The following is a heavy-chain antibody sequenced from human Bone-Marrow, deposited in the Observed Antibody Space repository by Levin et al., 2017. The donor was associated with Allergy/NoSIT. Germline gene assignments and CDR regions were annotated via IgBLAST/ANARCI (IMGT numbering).Heavy chain of an antibody. CDR1: GGSVSSSSYY. CDR2: IYYSGNT. Sequence: PSETLSLTCTVSGGSVSSSSYYWGWIRQPPGKGLEWIGSIYYSGNTYYNPSLKSRVTISVDTSKNQFSLKLSSVTAADTAVYYCARTLDSSSWLMFDYWGQGTLVTVSS. J-gene: IGHJ4*02. CDR3: ARTLDSSSWLMFDY. V-gene: IGHV4-39*01. D-gene: IGHD6-13*01.